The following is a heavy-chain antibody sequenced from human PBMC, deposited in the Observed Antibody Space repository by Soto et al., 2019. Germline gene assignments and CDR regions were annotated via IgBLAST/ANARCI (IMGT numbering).Heavy chain of an antibody. J-gene: IGHJ5*02. Sequence: SVKVSCKASGGTFSSYAISWVRQAPGQGLEWMGGIIPIFGTANYAQKFQGRVTITADESTSTAYMELSSLRSEDTAVYYCARMAPKSGWFDPWGQGTLVTVSS. CDR3: ARMAPKSGWFDP. V-gene: IGHV1-69*13. CDR2: IIPIFGTA. CDR1: GGTFSSYA. D-gene: IGHD5-12*01.